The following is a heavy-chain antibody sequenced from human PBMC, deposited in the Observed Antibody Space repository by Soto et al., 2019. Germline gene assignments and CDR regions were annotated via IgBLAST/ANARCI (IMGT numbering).Heavy chain of an antibody. CDR2: LSGSGGTT. CDR1: GDTFSNYA. V-gene: IGHV3-23*01. D-gene: IGHD3-10*01. Sequence: EVQLLESGGGLVQPGGSLRLSCTVSGDTFSNYAMNWVRQAPGKGLEWVSSLSGSGGTTYYADSVKGRFIISSDNSKNTLYLLMNSLRAEDTALYYCAKQRADYGSGAYSFYFDSWGQGALGTVSS. CDR3: AKQRADYGSGAYSFYFDS. J-gene: IGHJ4*02.